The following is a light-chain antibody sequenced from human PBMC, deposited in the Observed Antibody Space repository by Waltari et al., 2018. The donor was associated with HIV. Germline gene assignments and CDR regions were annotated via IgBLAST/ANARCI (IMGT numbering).Light chain of an antibody. Sequence: QSALTQPASVSGSPGQSIPISCTGSIIDVGGHTYVSWYQHHPGKAPILIIYDISERPSGFSHRFSGSKSGSTASLTISGLQAEDEAHYYCCSYAGSGNVLFSGGTKVTVL. CDR1: IIDVGGHTY. CDR2: DIS. CDR3: CSYAGSGNVL. J-gene: IGLJ2*01. V-gene: IGLV2-23*02.